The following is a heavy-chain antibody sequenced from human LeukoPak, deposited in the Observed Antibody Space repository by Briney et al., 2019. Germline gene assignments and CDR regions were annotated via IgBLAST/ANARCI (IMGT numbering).Heavy chain of an antibody. CDR1: GFTFSSYS. J-gene: IGHJ4*02. CDR3: ARDEVGAIRPFDY. Sequence: GGSLRLSCAASGFTFSSYSMNWVRQAPGKGLEWVSSISSSSSYIYYADSVKGRFTISRDNAKNSLHLQMNSLRAEDTAVYYCARDEVGAIRPFDYWGQGTLVTVSS. D-gene: IGHD1-26*01. CDR2: ISSSSSYI. V-gene: IGHV3-21*01.